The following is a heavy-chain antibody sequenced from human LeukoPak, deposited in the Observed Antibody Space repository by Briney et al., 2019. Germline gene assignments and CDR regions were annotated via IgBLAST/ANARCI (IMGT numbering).Heavy chain of an antibody. D-gene: IGHD3-3*01. CDR3: ARVIRDFRSGDVHFDY. CDR1: GFTFSSYW. J-gene: IGHJ4*02. CDR2: INSDGSST. V-gene: IGHV3-74*01. Sequence: GGSLRLSCAASGFTFSSYWMHWVRQAPGKGLVWVSRINSDGSSTSYADSVKGRFTISRDNAKNTLYLQMNSLRAEDTAVYYCARVIRDFRSGDVHFDYWGQGTLVTVSS.